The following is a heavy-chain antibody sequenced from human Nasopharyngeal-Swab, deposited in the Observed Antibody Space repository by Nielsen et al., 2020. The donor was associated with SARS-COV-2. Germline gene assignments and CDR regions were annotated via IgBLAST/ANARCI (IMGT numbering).Heavy chain of an antibody. Sequence: WIRQPPGKGLEWIGYIRHSETTKYNPSLKSRVSISIGTFKNSYSLRLTSVTAADTAVYYCARGGPIGVAGFKPFDPWGQGTMVTVSS. CDR2: IRHSETT. V-gene: IGHV4-59*01. D-gene: IGHD6-19*01. J-gene: IGHJ3*01. CDR3: ARGGPIGVAGFKPFDP.